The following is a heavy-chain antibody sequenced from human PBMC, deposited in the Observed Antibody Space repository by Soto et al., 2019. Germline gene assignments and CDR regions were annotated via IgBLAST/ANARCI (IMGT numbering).Heavy chain of an antibody. D-gene: IGHD3-10*01. CDR2: ISSCSSTI. Sequence: GGSLRLSCAASGFTFSSYSMNWVRQAPGKGLEWVSYISSCSSTIYYADSVKGRFTISRDNAKNSLYLQMNSLRDEDTAVYYCARATVRGVSPEYFQHWGQGTLVTVSS. CDR1: GFTFSSYS. CDR3: ARATVRGVSPEYFQH. V-gene: IGHV3-48*02. J-gene: IGHJ1*01.